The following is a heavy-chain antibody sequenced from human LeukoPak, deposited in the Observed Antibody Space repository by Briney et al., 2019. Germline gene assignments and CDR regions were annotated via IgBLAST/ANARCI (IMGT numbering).Heavy chain of an antibody. CDR3: ARDPLLIAARHVERDY. J-gene: IGHJ4*02. CDR1: GGSISSGGYY. D-gene: IGHD6-6*01. Sequence: MTSQTLSLTCTVSGGSISSGGYYWSWIRQPPGKGLEWIGEINHSGSTNYNPSLKSRVTISVDTSKNQFSLKLSSVTAADTAVYYYARDPLLIAARHVERDYWGQGTLVTVSS. CDR2: INHSGST. V-gene: IGHV4-30-2*01.